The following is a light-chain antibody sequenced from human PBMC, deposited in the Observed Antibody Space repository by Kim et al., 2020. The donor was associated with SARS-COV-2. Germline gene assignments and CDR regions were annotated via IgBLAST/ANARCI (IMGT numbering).Light chain of an antibody. Sequence: VALGQTVRIECQGDRLRTYSASWYQQKPGQAPILVISDKNNRPSGIPDRFSGSSSENTASLTITGAQAEDEADYYCNSRDSSVSMVFGGGTKLTVL. J-gene: IGLJ3*02. CDR3: NSRDSSVSMV. V-gene: IGLV3-19*01. CDR1: RLRTYS. CDR2: DKN.